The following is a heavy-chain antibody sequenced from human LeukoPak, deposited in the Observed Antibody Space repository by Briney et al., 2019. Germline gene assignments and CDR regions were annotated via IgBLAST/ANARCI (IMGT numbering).Heavy chain of an antibody. J-gene: IGHJ4*02. Sequence: ASVTVSSMSSVYTFTSSAINTVRQTTGQGLECMGWMYPNSGITGYRQSFQGRITMTRDISIGTAYMELSNLTSEDTAIYCCTRGSSGQRDNWGQGTLVTVSA. V-gene: IGHV1-8*01. CDR3: TRGSSGQRDN. CDR2: MYPNSGIT. CDR1: VYTFTSSA. D-gene: IGHD6-19*01.